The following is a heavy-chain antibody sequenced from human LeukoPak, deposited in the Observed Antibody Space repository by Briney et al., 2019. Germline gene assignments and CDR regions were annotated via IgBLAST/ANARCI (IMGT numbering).Heavy chain of an antibody. V-gene: IGHV3-21*01. J-gene: IGHJ4*02. Sequence: PGGSLRLSCAASGFTFSSYSMNWVRQAPGKGLEWASSISSSSSYIYYADSVKGRFTISRDNAKNSLYLQMNSLGAEDTAVYYCAKFIAAPFYFDYWGQGTLVTVSS. CDR1: GFTFSSYS. D-gene: IGHD6-13*01. CDR3: AKFIAAPFYFDY. CDR2: ISSSSSYI.